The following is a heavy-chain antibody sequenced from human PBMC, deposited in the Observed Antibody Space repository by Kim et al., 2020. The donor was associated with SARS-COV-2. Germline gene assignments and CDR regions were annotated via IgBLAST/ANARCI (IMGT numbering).Heavy chain of an antibody. V-gene: IGHV5-51*01. CDR3: ARGLAAADRWYYFDY. J-gene: IGHJ4*02. D-gene: IGHD6-13*01. Sequence: GESLKISCKGSGYSFTSYWIGWVRQMPGKGLEWMGIIYPGDSDTRYSPSFQGQVTISADKSISTAYLQWSSLKASDTAMYYCARGLAAADRWYYFDYWGQGTLVTVSS. CDR2: IYPGDSDT. CDR1: GYSFTSYW.